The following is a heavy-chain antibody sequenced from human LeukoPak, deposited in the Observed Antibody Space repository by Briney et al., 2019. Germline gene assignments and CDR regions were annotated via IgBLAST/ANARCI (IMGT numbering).Heavy chain of an antibody. J-gene: IGHJ6*03. D-gene: IGHD6-19*01. Sequence: ASVKVSCKVSGYTLTELSTHWVRQAPGKGLEWMGGFDPEDGETIYAQKFQGRVTMTEDTSTDTAYMELSSPRSEDTAVYYCATENFGYSSGWYGNYYYYYMDVWGKGATVTVSS. CDR3: ATENFGYSSGWYGNYYYYYMDV. CDR1: GYTLTELS. V-gene: IGHV1-24*01. CDR2: FDPEDGET.